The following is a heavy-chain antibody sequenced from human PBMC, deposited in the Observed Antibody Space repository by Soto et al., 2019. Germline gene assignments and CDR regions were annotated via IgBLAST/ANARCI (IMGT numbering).Heavy chain of an antibody. CDR3: TRALTETTIFED. Sequence: GGSLRLSCAASGFTVNTNYMSWVRQGPGKGLEWVSALYSSGTTYYADSVKGRFTISGDNSENMLYLQMNSLRAEDTAVYFCTRALTETTIFEDWGRGTLVTVSS. CDR1: GFTVNTNY. D-gene: IGHD4-17*01. CDR2: LYSSGTT. J-gene: IGHJ4*02. V-gene: IGHV3-66*01.